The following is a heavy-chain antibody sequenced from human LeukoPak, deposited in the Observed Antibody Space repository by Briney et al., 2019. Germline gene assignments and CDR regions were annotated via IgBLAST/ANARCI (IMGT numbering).Heavy chain of an antibody. CDR1: GFTFRTYS. D-gene: IGHD6-19*01. J-gene: IGHJ4*02. CDR2: INQDESEK. V-gene: IGHV3-7*01. CDR3: ARDRAMAL. Sequence: GGSLRLSCAASGFTFRTYSMSWVRQAPGKGLEWVANINQDESEKYYVASVKGRLTISRDNAKNSLYLQMNSLRAEDTAVYYCARDRAMALWGQGALVTVSS.